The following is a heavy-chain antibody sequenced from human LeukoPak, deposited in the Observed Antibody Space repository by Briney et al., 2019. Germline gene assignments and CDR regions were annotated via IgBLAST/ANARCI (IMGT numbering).Heavy chain of an antibody. CDR2: MNPNSGNT. D-gene: IGHD2-2*01. CDR3: ATFPSSTSFYNWFDP. V-gene: IGHV1-8*01. Sequence: ASVPVSCKASGYTFTSYDIIWVRQATGQGLEWMGWMNPNSGNTGYAQKFQGRVTMTRNTSISTAYIELSSLRSEDTAVYYCATFPSSTSFYNWFDPWGQGTLVTVSS. J-gene: IGHJ5*02. CDR1: GYTFTSYD.